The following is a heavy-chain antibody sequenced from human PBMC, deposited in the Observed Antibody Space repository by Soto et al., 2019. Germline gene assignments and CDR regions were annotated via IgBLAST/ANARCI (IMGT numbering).Heavy chain of an antibody. CDR3: ARDSGGLIVVVPAASNWFDP. V-gene: IGHV3-33*01. J-gene: IGHJ5*02. D-gene: IGHD2-2*01. CDR2: IWYDGSNK. Sequence: GGSLRLSCAASGFTFSSYGMHWVRRAPGKGLEWVAVIWYDGSNKYYADSVKGRFTISRDNSKNTLYLQMNSLRAEDTAVYYCARDSGGLIVVVPAASNWFDPWGQGTLVTVSS. CDR1: GFTFSSYG.